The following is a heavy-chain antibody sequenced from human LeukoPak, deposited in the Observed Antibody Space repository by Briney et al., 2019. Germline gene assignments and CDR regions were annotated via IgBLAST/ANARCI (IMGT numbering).Heavy chain of an antibody. CDR1: GGSFSGYY. J-gene: IGHJ2*01. Sequence: SETLSLTCAVYGGSFSGYYWSWIRQPPGKGLEWIGEINHSGSTNYNPSLKSRVTISVDTSKNQFSPRLSSVTAADTAVYYCARVLEGSSGQHWYFDLWGRGTLVTVSS. V-gene: IGHV4-34*01. CDR2: INHSGST. CDR3: ARVLEGSSGQHWYFDL. D-gene: IGHD6-19*01.